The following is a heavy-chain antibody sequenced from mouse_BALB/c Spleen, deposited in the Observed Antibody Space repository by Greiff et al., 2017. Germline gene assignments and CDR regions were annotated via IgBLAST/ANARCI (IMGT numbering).Heavy chain of an antibody. CDR3: ARHEDHYYGPYYAMDY. CDR2: ISSGGGNT. V-gene: IGHV5-9*03. D-gene: IGHD1-2*01. Sequence: EVKLVESGGGLVKPGGSLKLSCAASGFTFSSYTMSWVRQTPEKRLEWVATISSGGGNTYYPDSVKGRFTISRDNAKNNLYLQMSSLRSEDTALYYCARHEDHYYGPYYAMDYWGQGTSVTVSS. CDR1: GFTFSSYT. J-gene: IGHJ4*01.